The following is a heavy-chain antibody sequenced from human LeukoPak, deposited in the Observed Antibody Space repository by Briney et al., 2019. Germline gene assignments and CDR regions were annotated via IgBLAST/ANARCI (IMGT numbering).Heavy chain of an antibody. CDR2: IYYSGST. CDR1: GGSISSYY. D-gene: IGHD2-2*01. J-gene: IGHJ4*02. Sequence: SETLSLTCTVSGGSISSYYWSWIRQPPGKGLEWIGYIYYSGSTNYNPSLKSRVTISVDTSKNQFSLKLSSVTAADTAVYYCARLPRYCSSTSCYHYWGQGTLVTVSS. CDR3: ARLPRYCSSTSCYHY. V-gene: IGHV4-59*08.